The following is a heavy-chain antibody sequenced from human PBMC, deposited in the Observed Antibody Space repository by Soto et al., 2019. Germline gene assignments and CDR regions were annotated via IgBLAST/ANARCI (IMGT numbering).Heavy chain of an antibody. CDR3: AREGPRPYYYYGMDV. Sequence: ASVKVSCKSSGYTCSMSCITWVRQAPGQGLEWMGWISGYNGNTNYEQKFQDRVTMTTDTTTNTAYMELRSLRSDDTAVYYCAREGPRPYYYYGMDVWGQGTTVTAP. V-gene: IGHV1-18*01. CDR2: ISGYNGNT. J-gene: IGHJ6*02. CDR1: GYTCSMSC.